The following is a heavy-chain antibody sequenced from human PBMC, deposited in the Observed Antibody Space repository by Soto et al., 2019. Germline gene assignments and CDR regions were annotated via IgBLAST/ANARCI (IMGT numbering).Heavy chain of an antibody. D-gene: IGHD3-9*01. CDR3: ARDTSYDILTGPNYYFDY. CDR1: GYTFTGYY. V-gene: IGHV1-2*04. J-gene: IGHJ4*02. CDR2: INPNRGGT. Sequence: QVQLVQSGAEVKKPGASVKVSCKASGYTFTGYYMHWVRQAPGQGLEWMGWINPNRGGTNYAQKFQIWVTMTRDTAISTAYMELSRLRSDDTAVYYCARDTSYDILTGPNYYFDYWGQGTLVTVSS.